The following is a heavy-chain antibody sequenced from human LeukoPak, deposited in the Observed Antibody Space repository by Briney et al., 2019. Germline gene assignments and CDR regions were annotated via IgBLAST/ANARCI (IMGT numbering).Heavy chain of an antibody. Sequence: ASVKVSCKASGGTFISYAISWVRHAPGQGLEWMGGIIPIFGTANYAQKFQGRVTITADESTSTAYMELSSLRSEDTAVYYCARDGEYDSSGYYLGGYFYWGQGTLVTVSS. D-gene: IGHD3-22*01. CDR2: IIPIFGTA. V-gene: IGHV1-69*01. CDR3: ARDGEYDSSGYYLGGYFY. CDR1: GGTFISYA. J-gene: IGHJ4*02.